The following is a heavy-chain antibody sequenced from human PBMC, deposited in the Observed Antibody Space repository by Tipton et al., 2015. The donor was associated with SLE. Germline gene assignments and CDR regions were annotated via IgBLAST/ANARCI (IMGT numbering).Heavy chain of an antibody. CDR2: IRYDGSNK. CDR3: AKGMWHGLAVAFDI. CDR1: GFTFSSYG. Sequence: SLRLSCAASGFTFSSYGMHWVRQAPGKGLEWVAFIRYDGSNKYYADSVKGRFTISRDNSKNTLYLQMNSLRAEDTAVYYCAKGMWHGLAVAFDIWGQGTMVTVSS. J-gene: IGHJ3*02. V-gene: IGHV3-30*02. D-gene: IGHD2-21*01.